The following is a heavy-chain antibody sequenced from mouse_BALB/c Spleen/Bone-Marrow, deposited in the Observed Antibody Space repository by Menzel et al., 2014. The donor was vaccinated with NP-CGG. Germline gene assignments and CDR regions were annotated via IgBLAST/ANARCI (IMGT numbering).Heavy chain of an antibody. CDR3: ARVWYFDY. CDR2: INSNGGST. Sequence: EVMLVESGGGLVQPGGSLKLSCAASGFTFSSYGMSWVRQTPDKRLELVATINSNGGSTYYPDSVKGRFTISRDNAKNTLYLQMSSLKSEDTAMYYCARVWYFDYWGKAPVSQSPQ. CDR1: GFTFSSYG. V-gene: IGHV5-6-3*01. J-gene: IGHJ2*03.